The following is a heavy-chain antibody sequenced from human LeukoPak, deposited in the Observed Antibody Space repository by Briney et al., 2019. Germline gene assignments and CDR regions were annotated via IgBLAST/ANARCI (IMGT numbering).Heavy chain of an antibody. Sequence: SVKVSCKASGYTFTGYYMHWVRQAPGQGLEWRGWINPNSGGTNYAQKFQGRVTMTRDTSISTAYMELSRLRSDDTAVYYCARGLSSSWWGGAFDIWGQGTMVTVSS. CDR1: GYTFTGYY. CDR2: INPNSGGT. D-gene: IGHD6-13*01. CDR3: ARGLSSSWWGGAFDI. J-gene: IGHJ3*02. V-gene: IGHV1-2*02.